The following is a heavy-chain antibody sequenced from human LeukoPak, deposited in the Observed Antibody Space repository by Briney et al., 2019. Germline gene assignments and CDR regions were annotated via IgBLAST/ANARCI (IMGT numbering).Heavy chain of an antibody. CDR2: IRYDGGNK. CDR3: AKDKDPWKSTSISDFDY. J-gene: IGHJ4*02. D-gene: IGHD1-1*01. CDR1: GFTFSSYG. Sequence: GGSLRLSCAASGFTFSSYGMHWVRQAPGKGLEWVAFIRYDGGNKYYADSVKGRFTISRDNSKNTLYLQMNSLRAEDTAVYFCAKDKDPWKSTSISDFDYWGQGTLVTVSS. V-gene: IGHV3-30*02.